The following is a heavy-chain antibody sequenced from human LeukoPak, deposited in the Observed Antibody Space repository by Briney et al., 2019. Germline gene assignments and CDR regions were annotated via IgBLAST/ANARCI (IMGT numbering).Heavy chain of an antibody. CDR3: ARDLGITGTYDNYCFDY. CDR2: FIPIFGTA. CDR1: GGTFSSYA. V-gene: IGHV1-69*05. J-gene: IGHJ4*02. Sequence: SVKVSCKASGGTFSSYAISWVRQAPGQGLQWMGRFIPIFGTANYAQKFQGRVSITTDESTSTAYIQLSSLRSEYTAVYYCARDLGITGTYDNYCFDYWGQGTLVTVSS. D-gene: IGHD1-20*01.